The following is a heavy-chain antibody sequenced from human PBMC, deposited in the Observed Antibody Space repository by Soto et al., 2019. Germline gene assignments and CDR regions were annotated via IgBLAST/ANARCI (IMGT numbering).Heavy chain of an antibody. J-gene: IGHJ6*02. V-gene: IGHV3-23*01. Sequence: PGGSLRLSCAASGFTFSSYAMSWVRQAPGKGLEWVSAISGSGGSTYYADSVKGRFTISRDNSKNTLYLQMNSLRAEDTAVHYCAKDRKRSSTPIVYYYYGMDVWGQGTTVTVSS. CDR1: GFTFSSYA. CDR3: AKDRKRSSTPIVYYYYGMDV. D-gene: IGHD1-26*01. CDR2: ISGSGGST.